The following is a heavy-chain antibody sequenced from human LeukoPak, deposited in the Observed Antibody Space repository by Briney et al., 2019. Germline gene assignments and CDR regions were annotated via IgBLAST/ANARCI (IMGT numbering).Heavy chain of an antibody. CDR2: IYYSGST. J-gene: IGHJ3*02. Sequence: PSETLSLTCTVSGVSISSGDYYWRWIRQPPGKGLEWIGYIYYSGSTYYNPSLKSRVTISVDTSKNQFSLKLSSVTAADTAVYYCARDHRPIRVTTAVDAFDIWGQGTMVTVSS. V-gene: IGHV4-30-4*01. D-gene: IGHD4-17*01. CDR1: GVSISSGDYY. CDR3: ARDHRPIRVTTAVDAFDI.